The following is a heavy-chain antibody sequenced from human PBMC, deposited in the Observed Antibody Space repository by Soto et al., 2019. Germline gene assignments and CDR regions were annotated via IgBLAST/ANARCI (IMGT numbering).Heavy chain of an antibody. Sequence: PWEALKVSCKGSGYSFTSYWNGWVRRRPGKGLEWTGIIYPCDSGTRYSPSFQGQVTISADKSISTAYLQWSSLKASDTAMYYCARYGGYYDSRGSENASDSWGHGTMVSVS. CDR2: IYPCDSGT. J-gene: IGHJ3*02. CDR3: ARYGGYYDSRGSENASDS. CDR1: GYSFTSYW. V-gene: IGHV5-51*01. D-gene: IGHD3-22*01.